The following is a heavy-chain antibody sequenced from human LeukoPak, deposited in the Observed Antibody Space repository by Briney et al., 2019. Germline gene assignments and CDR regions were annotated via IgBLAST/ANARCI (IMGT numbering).Heavy chain of an antibody. CDR1: GYTFTGYF. CDR2: INPDNGGT. J-gene: IGHJ4*02. CDR3: ARDPSNSGYDYLYYFDY. V-gene: IGHV1-2*02. Sequence: ASVKVSCKASGYTFTGYFMHWVRQAPGQGLEWMGWINPDNGGTNYAQKFQGRVTMTRDMSISTAYMELSRLRSDDTAVYYCARDPSNSGYDYLYYFDYWGQGTLVTVSS. D-gene: IGHD5-12*01.